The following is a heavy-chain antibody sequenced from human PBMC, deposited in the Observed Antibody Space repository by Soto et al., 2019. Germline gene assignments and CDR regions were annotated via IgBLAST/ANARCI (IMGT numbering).Heavy chain of an antibody. CDR1: GFTFSSYA. CDR3: AKLVEGYIMITFDGFDY. J-gene: IGHJ4*02. D-gene: IGHD3-16*01. CDR2: ISGSGGST. Sequence: RGSLRLSCAASGFTFSSYAMSWVRQAPGKGLEWVSAISGSGGSTYYADSVKGRFTISRDNSKNTLYLQMNSLRAEDTAVYYCAKLVEGYIMITFDGFDYWGQGTLVTVSS. V-gene: IGHV3-23*01.